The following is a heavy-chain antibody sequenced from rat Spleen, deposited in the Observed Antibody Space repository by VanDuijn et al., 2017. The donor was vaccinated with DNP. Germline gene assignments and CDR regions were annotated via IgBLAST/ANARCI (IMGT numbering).Heavy chain of an antibody. CDR1: GYSITSNFR. CDR2: INSAGST. CDR3: AVQLGVFDF. Sequence: EVKLQESGPGLVKPSQSLSLTCSVTGYSITSNFRWSWIRKFPGNKLEWMGYINSAGSTDYNPSLKSRISITRDTSKNQFFLQVNSVTTEDSATYYCAVQLGVFDFWGQGVMVTVSS. J-gene: IGHJ2*01. V-gene: IGHV3-3*01. D-gene: IGHD5-1*01.